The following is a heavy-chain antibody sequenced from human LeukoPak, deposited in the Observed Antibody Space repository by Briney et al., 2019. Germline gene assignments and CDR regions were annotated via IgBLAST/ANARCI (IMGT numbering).Heavy chain of an antibody. Sequence: KSGGSLRLSCAASGFTFNNAWMSWVRQAPGKGLEWVGRIKSKTDGGIIDYAAPVKGRFTIARDDSKNTLYLQMNSLKTEDTAVYYCTTAPRSSWDVWGQGTTVTVSS. CDR3: TTAPRSSWDV. CDR2: IKSKTDGGII. D-gene: IGHD6-19*01. CDR1: GFTFNNAW. V-gene: IGHV3-15*01. J-gene: IGHJ6*02.